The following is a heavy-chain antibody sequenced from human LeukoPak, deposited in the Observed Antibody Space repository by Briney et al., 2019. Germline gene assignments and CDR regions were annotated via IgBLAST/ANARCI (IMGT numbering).Heavy chain of an antibody. D-gene: IGHD5-18*01. Sequence: GESLKISCKGSGYSFTSYWIGRVRQMPGKGLEWMGIIYPGDSDTRYSPSFQGQVTISADKSISTAYLQWSSLKASDTAMYFCARLDTAMATSRFDPWGQGTLVTVSS. V-gene: IGHV5-51*01. CDR3: ARLDTAMATSRFDP. J-gene: IGHJ5*02. CDR1: GYSFTSYW. CDR2: IYPGDSDT.